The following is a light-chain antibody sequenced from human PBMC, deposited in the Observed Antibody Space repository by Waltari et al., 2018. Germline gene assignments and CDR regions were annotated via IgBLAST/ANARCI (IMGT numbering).Light chain of an antibody. CDR3: AAWDDSLSGRV. J-gene: IGLJ3*02. CDR1: SSNIGSNY. V-gene: IGLV1-47*01. CDR2: TSD. Sequence: QSVLTQPPSASGTPGQRVTISCSGSSSNIGSNYVYWYQQLPGTAPKLLIYTSDQRPSGVPDRFSGPKSGTSASLAISGLRSEDEADYYCAAWDDSLSGRVFGGGTKLTVL.